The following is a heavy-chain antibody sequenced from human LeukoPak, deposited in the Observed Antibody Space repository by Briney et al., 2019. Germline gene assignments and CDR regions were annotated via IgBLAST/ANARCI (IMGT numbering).Heavy chain of an antibody. D-gene: IGHD3-22*01. V-gene: IGHV3-66*01. Sequence: PGGSLRLSCAASGFTVSSNYMSWVRQAPGKGLEWVSVIYSGGSTYYADSVKGRFTISRDNSKNTLYLQMNSLRAEDTAVYYCARDVYYYDSSGYWSDYWGQGTLVTVSS. CDR3: ARDVYYYDSSGYWSDY. CDR2: IYSGGST. CDR1: GFTVSSNY. J-gene: IGHJ4*02.